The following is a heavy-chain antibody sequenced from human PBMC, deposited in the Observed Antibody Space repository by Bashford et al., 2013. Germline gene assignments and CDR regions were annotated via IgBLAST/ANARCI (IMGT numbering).Heavy chain of an antibody. J-gene: IGHJ4*02. CDR1: GGSISSDGSS. CDR2: IFSTGTT. Sequence: SSETLSLTCTVSGGSISSDGSSWAWIRQHPGKGLEWMGDIFSTGTTFYNPSLRSRITISVDSSKNQFSLNLSSVTAADTAVYFXARMSSYVDYWGQGTLVTVSS. V-gene: IGHV4-31*03. CDR3: ARMSSYVDY.